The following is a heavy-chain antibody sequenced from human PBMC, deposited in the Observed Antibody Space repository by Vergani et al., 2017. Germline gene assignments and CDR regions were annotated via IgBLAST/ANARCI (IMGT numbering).Heavy chain of an antibody. CDR3: AKVSSDYWSGQGDFDI. Sequence: QVQLVESGGGVVQPGRSLRLSCAASGFTFSSYGMHLVRQAPGKGLEWVAVISYDGSNKYYADSVKGRFTISRDNPKNTLYLQMNSLRAEDTAVYYCAKVSSDYWSGQGDFDIWGQGTMVTVSS. V-gene: IGHV3-30*18. D-gene: IGHD3-3*01. CDR2: ISYDGSNK. J-gene: IGHJ3*02. CDR1: GFTFSSYG.